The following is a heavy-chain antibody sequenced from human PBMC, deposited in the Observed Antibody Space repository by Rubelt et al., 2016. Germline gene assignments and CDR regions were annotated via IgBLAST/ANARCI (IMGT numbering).Heavy chain of an antibody. V-gene: IGHV4-34*01. CDR1: GGSFSGYY. J-gene: IGHJ3*02. D-gene: IGHD3-22*01. CDR2: IYYSGST. CDR3: ARARSTVTMRGFAFDI. Sequence: QVQLQQWGAGLLKPSETLSLTCAVYGGSFSGYYWSWIRQPPGKGLEWIGYIYYSGSTYYNPSLKSRVDISVDTSKNQFSLKLSAVTAADTAVYYCARARSTVTMRGFAFDIWGQGTMVTVSS.